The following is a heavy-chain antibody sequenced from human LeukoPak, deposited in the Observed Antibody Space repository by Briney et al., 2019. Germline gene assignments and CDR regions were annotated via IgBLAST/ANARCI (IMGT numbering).Heavy chain of an antibody. Sequence: PSETLSLTCAVYGGSFSGYYWSWIRQPPGKGLEWIGNIHYSGSTKYNSSLKSRVTISVDTSNNQFSLRVTSLTAADTAVYYCARLGALHDAFDVWGQGTLVTVSS. CDR3: ARLGALHDAFDV. CDR1: GGSFSGYY. V-gene: IGHV4-59*12. J-gene: IGHJ3*01. CDR2: IHYSGST. D-gene: IGHD3-16*01.